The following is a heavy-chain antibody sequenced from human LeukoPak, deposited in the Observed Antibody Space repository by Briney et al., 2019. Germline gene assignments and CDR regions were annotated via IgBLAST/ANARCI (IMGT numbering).Heavy chain of an antibody. CDR2: IYYSGST. V-gene: IGHV4-31*03. D-gene: IGHD2-2*01. CDR1: GGSISSGGYY. J-gene: IGHJ5*02. Sequence: SETLSLTCTVSGGSISSGGYYWSWIRQHPGKGLEWIGYIYYSGSTYYNPSLKSRVTISVDTSKNQFSLKLSSVTAADTAVYYCARVRYCSSSSCRDLNWVDPWGQGTLVTVSS. CDR3: ARVRYCSSSSCRDLNWVDP.